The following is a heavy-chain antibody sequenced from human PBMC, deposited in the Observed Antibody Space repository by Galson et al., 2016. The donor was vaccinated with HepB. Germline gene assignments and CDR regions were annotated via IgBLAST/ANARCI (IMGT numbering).Heavy chain of an antibody. V-gene: IGHV4-4*02. J-gene: IGHJ4*02. CDR2: IFHSGGT. CDR1: GGSISSDTW. CDR3: ARRRVFYSGSGELARAVSPPFDY. Sequence: SETLSLTCAVSGGSISSDTWWTWVRQPPGKGLEWTGEIFHSGGTNYTPSLKSRVTISVDKSKNQFSLKLTSVTAADTAVYYGARRRVFYSGSGELARAVSPPFDYWGQGTLVTVSS. D-gene: IGHD3-10*01.